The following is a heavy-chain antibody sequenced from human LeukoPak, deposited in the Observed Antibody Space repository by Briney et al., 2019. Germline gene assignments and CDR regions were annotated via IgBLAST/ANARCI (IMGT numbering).Heavy chain of an antibody. J-gene: IGHJ4*02. CDR1: GFAFRNYY. D-gene: IGHD6-19*01. Sequence: GGSLRLSCAASGFAFRNYYMDWVRQAPGKGLEWVAYISNSGSIIYYAESVKSRFTISRDNAKNSLYLQMNSLRAEDTALYYCARDLAMAGRDLDYWGQGTLVTVSS. CDR3: ARDLAMAGRDLDY. CDR2: ISNSGSII. V-gene: IGHV3-11*01.